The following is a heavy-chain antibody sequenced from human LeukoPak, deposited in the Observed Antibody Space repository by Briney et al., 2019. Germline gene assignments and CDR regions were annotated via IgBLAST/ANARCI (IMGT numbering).Heavy chain of an antibody. Sequence: ASVKVSCKASGYTFTGYYMHWVRQAPGQGLEWMGRINPNSGGTNYAQKFPGRVTMTGDTSISTAYMELSRLRSDDTAVYYCARAPRYCSSTSCLIFDYWGQGTLVTVSS. J-gene: IGHJ4*02. CDR3: ARAPRYCSSTSCLIFDY. CDR1: GYTFTGYY. D-gene: IGHD2-2*01. CDR2: INPNSGGT. V-gene: IGHV1-2*06.